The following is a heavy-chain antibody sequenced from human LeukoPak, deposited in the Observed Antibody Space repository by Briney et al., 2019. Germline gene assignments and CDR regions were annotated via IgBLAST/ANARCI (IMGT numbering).Heavy chain of an antibody. CDR2: IYYSGST. D-gene: IGHD3-3*01. CDR1: SGSISSYY. CDR3: ARSFLTNWSGYLYGMDV. V-gene: IGHV4-59*01. Sequence: SETLSLTCTVSSGSISSYYWSWIRQPPGKGLEWIGYIYYSGSTNYNPSLKGRVTISVDTSKNQLSLKLSSVTAADTAVYYCARSFLTNWSGYLYGMDVWGQGTTVTVSS. J-gene: IGHJ6*02.